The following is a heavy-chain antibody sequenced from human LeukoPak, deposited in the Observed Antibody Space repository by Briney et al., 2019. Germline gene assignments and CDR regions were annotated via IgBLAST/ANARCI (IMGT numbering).Heavy chain of an antibody. CDR1: GFTFSSYG. Sequence: GGSLRLSCAASGFTFSSYGMHWVRQTPGKGLEWVAFIWYDGSDKYYADSVKGRFTISRDNSKNTLYLQMNSLRAEDTAVYYCARDGPIFNYYGMDVWGQGTTVTVSS. CDR3: ARDGPIFNYYGMDV. V-gene: IGHV3-33*01. CDR2: IWYDGSDK. D-gene: IGHD3-9*01. J-gene: IGHJ6*02.